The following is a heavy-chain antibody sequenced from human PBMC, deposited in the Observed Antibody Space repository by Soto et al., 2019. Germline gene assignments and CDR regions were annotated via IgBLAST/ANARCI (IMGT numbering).Heavy chain of an antibody. CDR3: TTYGNSSKGFDY. CDR2: IRSRDSDYAT. V-gene: IGHV3-73*01. D-gene: IGHD6-6*01. J-gene: IGHJ4*02. Sequence: VQLVESGGGLVHPGGSLKLSCAVSGFTFSGSVMHWVRQAAGKGLEWLGRIRSRDSDYATSYAESVKGRVTISRDDSKNTAYLQVTSLKIEDTALYYCTTYGNSSKGFDYWGQGTLVTVSS. CDR1: GFTFSGSV.